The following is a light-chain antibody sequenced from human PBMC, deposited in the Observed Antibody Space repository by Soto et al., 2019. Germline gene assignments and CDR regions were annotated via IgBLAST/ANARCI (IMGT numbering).Light chain of an antibody. CDR2: DAS. V-gene: IGKV1-5*01. CDR3: QKYNSALLT. CDR1: QSISSW. Sequence: DIQMTQSPSTLSASVGDRVTITCRASQSISSWLAWYQQKPGKAPKLLIYDASSLESGVPSRFSGSGSGTDFTLTISSLQPEDVATYYCQKYNSALLTFGGGTKVEIK. J-gene: IGKJ4*01.